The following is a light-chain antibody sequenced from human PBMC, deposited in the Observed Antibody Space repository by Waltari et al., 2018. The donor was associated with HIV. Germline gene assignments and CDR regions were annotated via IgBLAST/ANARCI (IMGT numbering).Light chain of an antibody. Sequence: DIQMTQSPSPLSASVGDRVTITCRASQSISDFLNWYQQKPGKAPQLLISSASTLQSGVPSRFSGSGSGTDFTLTINSLQPEDFATYYCQQSDSIPYTFGQVTKLDIK. V-gene: IGKV1-39*01. J-gene: IGKJ2*01. CDR3: QQSDSIPYT. CDR1: QSISDF. CDR2: SAS.